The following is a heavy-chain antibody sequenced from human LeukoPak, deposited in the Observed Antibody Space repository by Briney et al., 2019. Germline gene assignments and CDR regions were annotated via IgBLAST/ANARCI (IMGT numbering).Heavy chain of an antibody. CDR2: ISAYNGNT. CDR1: GYTFTSYG. D-gene: IGHD2-2*02. Sequence: ASVKVSCKASGYTFTSYGISWVRQAPGQGLEWMGWISAYNGNTNYAQKLQGRVTMTTDTSTSTAYMELRSLRSDDTAVYYCARVGCSSTSCYITISSYYYYYGMDVWGQGTTVTVSS. J-gene: IGHJ6*02. CDR3: ARVGCSSTSCYITISSYYYYYGMDV. V-gene: IGHV1-18*01.